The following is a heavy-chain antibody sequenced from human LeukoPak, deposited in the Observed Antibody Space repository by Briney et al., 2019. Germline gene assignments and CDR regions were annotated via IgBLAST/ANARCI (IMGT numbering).Heavy chain of an antibody. V-gene: IGHV3-30*04. CDR2: ISYDGSNK. D-gene: IGHD1-26*01. Sequence: PGRSLRLSCAASGFTFSSYAMHWVRQAPGKGLEWVAIISYDGSNKYYADSVKGRFTISRDNSKNTLYLQMNSLRAEDTAMYYCARIRSGSYSEYFQHWGQATLVTVSS. CDR3: ARIRSGSYSEYFQH. CDR1: GFTFSSYA. J-gene: IGHJ1*01.